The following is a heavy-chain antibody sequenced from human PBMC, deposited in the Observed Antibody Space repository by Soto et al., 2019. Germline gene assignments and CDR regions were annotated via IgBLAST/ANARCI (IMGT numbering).Heavy chain of an antibody. V-gene: IGHV1-69*02. Sequence: QVQLVQSGAEVKKPGSSVKVSCKASGGTFSSYTISWVRQAPGQGLEWMGRIIHILGIANYAQKLQGRVTINADKSTSTAYMELSSLRSEDTAVYYCARMDIVATNDAFDIWGQGTMVTVSS. CDR2: IIHILGIA. CDR3: ARMDIVATNDAFDI. D-gene: IGHD5-12*01. J-gene: IGHJ3*02. CDR1: GGTFSSYT.